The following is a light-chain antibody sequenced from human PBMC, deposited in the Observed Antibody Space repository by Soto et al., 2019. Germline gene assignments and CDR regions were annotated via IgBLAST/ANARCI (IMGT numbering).Light chain of an antibody. Sequence: QSALAQPPSASGSPGQSVTISCTGTSSDVGGYNFVSWYQHHPGKAPKVIIYEVSKRPSGVPNRFSGSKSGNTASLTVSGLQAEDEADDYCSSYAGSNIYVFGTGTKLTVL. CDR3: SSYAGSNIYV. CDR2: EVS. J-gene: IGLJ1*01. CDR1: SSDVGGYNF. V-gene: IGLV2-8*01.